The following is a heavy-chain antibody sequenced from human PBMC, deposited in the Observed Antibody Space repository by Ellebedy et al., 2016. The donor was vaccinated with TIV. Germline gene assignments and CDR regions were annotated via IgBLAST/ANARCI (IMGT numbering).Heavy chain of an antibody. CDR2: ISTGSSTI. V-gene: IGHV3-48*02. Sequence: GESLKISCAVSGFTFSAYSMNWVRQAPGKGLEWVSYISTGSSTIYYADSVKGRLTISRDNAKNSLYLQMNSLRDEDTAVYYCARDGNSVGGTYWYFDLWGRGTLVTVSA. J-gene: IGHJ2*01. CDR1: GFTFSAYS. D-gene: IGHD1-26*01. CDR3: ARDGNSVGGTYWYFDL.